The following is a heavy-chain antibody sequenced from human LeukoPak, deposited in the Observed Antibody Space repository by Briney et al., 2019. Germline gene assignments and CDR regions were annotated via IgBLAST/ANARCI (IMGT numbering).Heavy chain of an antibody. D-gene: IGHD2-15*01. CDR1: GFTFSTYR. Sequence: AGGSLRLSCAASGFTFSTYRMSWVRQAPGKGLEWVSSISSSSSYIYYADSVKGRFTISRDNAKNSLYLQMNSLRAEDPAVYYCARDAGYCSGGSCYDAFDIWGQGTMVTVSS. CDR3: ARDAGYCSGGSCYDAFDI. J-gene: IGHJ3*02. V-gene: IGHV3-21*01. CDR2: ISSSSSYI.